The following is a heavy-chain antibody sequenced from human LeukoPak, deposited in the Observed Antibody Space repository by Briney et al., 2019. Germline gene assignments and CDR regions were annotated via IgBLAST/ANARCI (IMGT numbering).Heavy chain of an antibody. V-gene: IGHV1-2*06. CDR3: ARWGGYSHYYYMDV. J-gene: IGHJ6*03. Sequence: GASVKVPCKASGYTFTGYYMHWVRQAPGQGLEWMGRINPNSGGTNYAQKFQGRVTMTRDTSISTAYMELSRLRSDDTAVYYCARWGGYSHYYYMDVWGKGTTVTVSS. CDR2: INPNSGGT. CDR1: GYTFTGYY. D-gene: IGHD5-12*01.